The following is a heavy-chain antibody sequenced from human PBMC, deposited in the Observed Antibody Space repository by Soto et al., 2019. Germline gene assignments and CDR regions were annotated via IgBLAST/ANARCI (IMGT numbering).Heavy chain of an antibody. D-gene: IGHD2-15*01. CDR2: ISSSGSTI. CDR1: GFTFSDYY. V-gene: IGHV3-11*01. J-gene: IGHJ5*02. CDR3: ARSELGYCSGGSCQRNWFDP. Sequence: QVQLVESGGGLVKPGGSLRLSCAASGFTFSDYYMSWIRQAPGKGLEWVSYISSSGSTIYYADSVKGRFTISRDNAKNSLYLQMNSLRAEDTAVYYCARSELGYCSGGSCQRNWFDPWGQGTLGTVSS.